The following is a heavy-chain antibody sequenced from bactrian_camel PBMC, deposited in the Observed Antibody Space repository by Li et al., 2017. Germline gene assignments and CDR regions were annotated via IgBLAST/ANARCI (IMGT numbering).Heavy chain of an antibody. V-gene: IGHV3S31*01. CDR3: AAVAGGRTVEGGVSLWTLFESGY. CDR1: EYSSC. CDR2: IYSNDGST. D-gene: IGHD3*01. J-gene: IGHJ4*01. Sequence: VQLVESGGGSVQAGGSLRLSCVVSEYSSCTAWFRAAPGKEREEREGVAAIYSNDGSTWYGDSVKGRFTVFKGNAGKTLYLQMNSLRPEDTAMYYCAAVAGGRTVEGGVSLWTLFESGYWGQGTQVTVS.